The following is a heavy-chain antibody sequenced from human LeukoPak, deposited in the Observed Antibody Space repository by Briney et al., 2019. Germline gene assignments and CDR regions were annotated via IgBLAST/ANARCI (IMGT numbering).Heavy chain of an antibody. CDR1: GYTFTGYY. Sequence: AASVKVSCKASGYTFTGYYMHWVRQAPGQGLEWMGWINPNSGGTNYAQKFQGRVTMTRDTSISTAYMELSRLRSDDTAVYYCARSMIVVGRLDPRGQGTLVTVSS. D-gene: IGHD3-22*01. V-gene: IGHV1-2*02. J-gene: IGHJ5*02. CDR2: INPNSGGT. CDR3: ARSMIVVGRLDP.